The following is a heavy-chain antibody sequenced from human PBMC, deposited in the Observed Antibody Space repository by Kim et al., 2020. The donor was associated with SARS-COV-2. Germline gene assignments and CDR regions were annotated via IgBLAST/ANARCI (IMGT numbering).Heavy chain of an antibody. V-gene: IGHV4-39*01. D-gene: IGHD6-13*01. J-gene: IGHJ4*02. CDR3: ARPTATGYSSSWYYFDY. Sequence: SETLSLTCTVSGGSISSSSYYWGWIRQPPGKGLEWIGSIYYSGSTYYNPSLKSRVTISVDTSKNQFSLKLSSVTAADTAVYYCARPTATGYSSSWYYFDYWGQGTLVTVSS. CDR1: GGSISSSSYY. CDR2: IYYSGST.